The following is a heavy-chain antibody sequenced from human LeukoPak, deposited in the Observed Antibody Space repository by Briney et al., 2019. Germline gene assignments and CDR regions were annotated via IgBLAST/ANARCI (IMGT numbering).Heavy chain of an antibody. D-gene: IGHD2-2*01. Sequence: ASVKVSCKASGYTFTGYYMHWVRQAPGQGLEWMGWINTNTGNPTYAQGFTGRFVFSLDTSVSTAYLQISSLKAEDTAVYYCARVAVVPAAIRYYYYYGMDVWGQGTTVTVSS. CDR3: ARVAVVPAAIRYYYYYGMDV. CDR2: INTNTGNP. CDR1: GYTFTGYY. J-gene: IGHJ6*02. V-gene: IGHV7-4-1*02.